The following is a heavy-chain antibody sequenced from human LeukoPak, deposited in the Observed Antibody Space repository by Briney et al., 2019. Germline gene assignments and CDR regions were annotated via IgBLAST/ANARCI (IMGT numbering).Heavy chain of an antibody. CDR3: ARDYYDSSGYYGPADAFDI. CDR1: GFTFSSYA. V-gene: IGHV3-23*01. J-gene: IGHJ3*02. Sequence: GGSLRLSCAASGFTFSSYAMSWVRQAPGKGLEWVSAISGSGGSTYYADSVKGRFTISRDNSKNTLYLQMNSLRAEDTALYHCARDYYDSSGYYGPADAFDIWGQGTMVTVSS. CDR2: ISGSGGST. D-gene: IGHD3-22*01.